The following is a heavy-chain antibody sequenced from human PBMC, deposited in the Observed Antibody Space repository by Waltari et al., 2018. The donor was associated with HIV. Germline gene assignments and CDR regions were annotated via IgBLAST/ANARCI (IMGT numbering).Heavy chain of an antibody. Sequence: QVQLVESVGGVVQPGRSLRLSCAASGLSFSTYGLHWVRQAPGRGLEWVAVISHDGSYKDYSDSAKGRFTISRDNTKNTMFLQMSSLRDDDAAVYYCAKGVILPLGELAFFDHWGQGTLVTVSS. CDR3: AKGVILPLGELAFFDH. CDR1: GLSFSTYG. J-gene: IGHJ5*02. V-gene: IGHV3-30*18. CDR2: ISHDGSYK. D-gene: IGHD3-16*01.